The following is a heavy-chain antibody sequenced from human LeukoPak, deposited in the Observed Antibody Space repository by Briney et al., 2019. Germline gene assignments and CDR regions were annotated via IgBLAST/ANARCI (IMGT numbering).Heavy chain of an antibody. Sequence: GESLKISCKGSGYSFTSYWIGWVRQMPGKGLEWMGIIYPGDSDTRYSPSFQGQVTISADKSISTAYLQWSSLKASDTAMYYCARNEVYYGSGSYYYGMDVWGQGTTVTASS. CDR3: ARNEVYYGSGSYYYGMDV. CDR2: IYPGDSDT. D-gene: IGHD3-10*01. J-gene: IGHJ6*02. V-gene: IGHV5-51*01. CDR1: GYSFTSYW.